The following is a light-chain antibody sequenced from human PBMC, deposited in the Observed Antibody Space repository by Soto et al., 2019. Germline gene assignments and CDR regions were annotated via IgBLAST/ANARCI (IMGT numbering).Light chain of an antibody. CDR2: ANS. Sequence: QSVLTQPPSVSGAPGQRVTISCTGSSSNIGANYDVHWYQQRPGTAPKLLIFANSNRPSGVPDRFSGSKSGTSASLVITGLQAEDEGDYYCCSYAGNYTLLFGGGTKLTVL. V-gene: IGLV1-40*01. CDR3: CSYAGNYTLL. CDR1: SSNIGANYD. J-gene: IGLJ2*01.